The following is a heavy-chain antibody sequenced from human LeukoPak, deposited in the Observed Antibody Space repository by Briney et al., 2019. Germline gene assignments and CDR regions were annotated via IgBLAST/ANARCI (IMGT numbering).Heavy chain of an antibody. Sequence: GGSLRLSCAASVFTLRRYWMSWVRQAPGKGLEWVANINQEGREKHYVDSVKGRFTIYRDNAKNSLDLQMNSLRAEDTALYYCARRIVGAYDVFDIWGQGTMVTVFS. CDR1: VFTLRRYW. CDR3: ARRIVGAYDVFDI. V-gene: IGHV3-7*04. D-gene: IGHD1-26*01. CDR2: INQEGREK. J-gene: IGHJ3*02.